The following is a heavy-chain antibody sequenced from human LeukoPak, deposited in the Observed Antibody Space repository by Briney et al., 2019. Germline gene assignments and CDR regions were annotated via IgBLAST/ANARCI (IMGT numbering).Heavy chain of an antibody. Sequence: PGGSLRLSCAASGFTFSSYSMNWVRQAPGKGLEWVSSISSSSSYIYYADSVKGRFTISRDSAKNSLYLQMNSLRAEDTAVYYCARVPGDGAFDIWGQGTMVTVSS. D-gene: IGHD3-10*01. V-gene: IGHV3-21*01. CDR1: GFTFSSYS. J-gene: IGHJ3*02. CDR3: ARVPGDGAFDI. CDR2: ISSSSSYI.